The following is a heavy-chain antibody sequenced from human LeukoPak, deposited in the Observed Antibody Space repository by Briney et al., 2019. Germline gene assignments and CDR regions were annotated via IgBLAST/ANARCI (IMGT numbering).Heavy chain of an antibody. V-gene: IGHV4-4*02. CDR2: IYYSGST. J-gene: IGHJ4*02. D-gene: IGHD4-17*01. Sequence: SETLSLTCAVSGGSISSNNWWNWVRQPPGKGLEWIGSIYYSGSTYYNPSLKSRVTISVDTSKNQFSLKLSSVTAADTAVYYCARAGRHAVTTSDFDYWGQGTLSPSPQ. CDR1: GGSISSNNW. CDR3: ARAGRHAVTTSDFDY.